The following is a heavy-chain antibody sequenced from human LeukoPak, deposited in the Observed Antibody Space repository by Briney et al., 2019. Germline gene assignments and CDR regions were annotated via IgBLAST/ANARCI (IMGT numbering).Heavy chain of an antibody. J-gene: IGHJ3*02. V-gene: IGHV1-18*01. Sequence: GASVKVSCKASGYTFTSYGISWVRQAPGQGLEWMGWISAYNGNTNYAQKLQGRVTMTTDTSTSTAYMELRSLRSDDTAVYYCARDGEQWPTLNAFDIWGQGTMVTVSS. CDR1: GYTFTSYG. D-gene: IGHD6-19*01. CDR2: ISAYNGNT. CDR3: ARDGEQWPTLNAFDI.